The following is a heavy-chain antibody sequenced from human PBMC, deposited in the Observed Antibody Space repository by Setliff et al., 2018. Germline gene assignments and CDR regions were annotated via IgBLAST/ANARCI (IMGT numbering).Heavy chain of an antibody. D-gene: IGHD5-18*01. Sequence: SETLSLTCAVYGGSFSGYYWSWIRQPPRKGLEWIGEINHSGSTNYNPSLKSRVTISVDTSKNQFSLKLSSVTAADTAVYYCARGGYSYGHHYYYYMDVWGKGTTVTVSS. CDR1: GGSFSGYY. V-gene: IGHV4-34*01. J-gene: IGHJ6*03. CDR2: INHSGST. CDR3: ARGGYSYGHHYYYYMDV.